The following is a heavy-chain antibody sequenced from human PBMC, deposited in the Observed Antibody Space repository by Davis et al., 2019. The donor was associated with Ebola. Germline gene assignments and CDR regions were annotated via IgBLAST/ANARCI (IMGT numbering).Heavy chain of an antibody. J-gene: IGHJ6*02. CDR2: ISSSSSYI. CDR3: ARDTVTTNPYYYYYGMDV. CDR1: GFTFTSYS. V-gene: IGHV3-21*04. D-gene: IGHD4-17*01. Sequence: GESLKIPCAASGFTFTSYSMNWVRQAPGKGLEWVSSISSSSSYIYYADSVKGRLTISRDNAKNSLYLQMNRLRAEDTAVYYCARDTVTTNPYYYYYGMDVWGQGTTVTVSS.